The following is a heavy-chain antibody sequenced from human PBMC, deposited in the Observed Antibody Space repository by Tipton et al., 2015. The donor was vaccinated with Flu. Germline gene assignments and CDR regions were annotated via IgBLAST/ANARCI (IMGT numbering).Heavy chain of an antibody. CDR1: GFTFSSYG. Sequence: SLRLSCAASGFTFSSYGMHWVRHVTGKGLEWVSGIGSSGDTYYAGSVKGRFTISREDGKNSLFLQMNSLRAGDTAVYYCARGPLPDSNWYNGLDVWGQGTTVTVFS. V-gene: IGHV3-13*01. CDR2: IGSSGDT. CDR3: ARGPLPDSNWYNGLDV. J-gene: IGHJ6*02. D-gene: IGHD6-13*01.